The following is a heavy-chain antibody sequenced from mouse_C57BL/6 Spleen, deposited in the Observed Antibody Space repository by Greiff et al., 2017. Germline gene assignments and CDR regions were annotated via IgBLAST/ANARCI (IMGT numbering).Heavy chain of an antibody. D-gene: IGHD4-1*01. CDR2: ISSGGSYT. Sequence: EVKLVESGGDLVKPGGSLKLSCAASGFTFSSYGMSWVRQTPDKRLEWVATISSGGSYTYYQDSVKGRFTISRYKAKNTLYLQMSSLKSEDTSMSYFARPLLLGLDWYFDVWGTGTTVTVSS. J-gene: IGHJ1*03. CDR1: GFTFSSYG. CDR3: ARPLLLGLDWYFDV. V-gene: IGHV5-6*02.